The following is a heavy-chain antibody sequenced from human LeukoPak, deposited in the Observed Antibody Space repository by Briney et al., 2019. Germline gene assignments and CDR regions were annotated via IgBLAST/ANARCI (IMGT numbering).Heavy chain of an antibody. CDR1: GFTFSSYS. CDR2: ISSSSSYI. CDR3: ARDGHATSDWFDP. V-gene: IGHV3-21*01. Sequence: GGSLRLSCAASGFTFSSYSMNWVRQAPGKGLEWVSSISSSSSYIYYADSVKGRFTISRDNAKNSLYLQMNSLRAEDTAVYYCARDGHATSDWFDPWGQGTLVTVSS. J-gene: IGHJ5*02. D-gene: IGHD2-2*01.